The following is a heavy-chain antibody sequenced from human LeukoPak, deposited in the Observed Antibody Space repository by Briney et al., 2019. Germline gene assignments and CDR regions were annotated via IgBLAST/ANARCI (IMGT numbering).Heavy chain of an antibody. Sequence: GGSLRLSCAASGFSFSTTNMNWVRQAPGKGLEWVSYIVKGRFTISRDNAKNSLYLQMNSLRVDDTAVYYCTREVSGWRGGAFDLWGQGTMVTVSS. V-gene: IGHV3-21*05. CDR1: GFSFSTTN. D-gene: IGHD6-19*01. CDR3: TREVSGWRGGAFDL. CDR2: I. J-gene: IGHJ3*01.